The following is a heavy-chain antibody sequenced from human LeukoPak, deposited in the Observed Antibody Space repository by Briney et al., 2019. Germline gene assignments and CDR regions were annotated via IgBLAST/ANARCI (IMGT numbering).Heavy chain of an antibody. CDR2: INHSGST. D-gene: IGHD6-13*01. Sequence: SETLSLTCAVYGGSFSGYYWSWIRQPPGKGLEWIGEINHSGSTNYNPSLKSRVAISVDTSKNQFSLKLSSVTAPDTAVYYCARGVAAAYYYYYYMDVWGKGTTVTISS. J-gene: IGHJ6*03. CDR1: GGSFSGYY. V-gene: IGHV4-34*01. CDR3: ARGVAAAYYYYYYMDV.